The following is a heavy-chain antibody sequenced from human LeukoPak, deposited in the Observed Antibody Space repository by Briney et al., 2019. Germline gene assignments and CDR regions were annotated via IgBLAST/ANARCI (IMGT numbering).Heavy chain of an antibody. CDR2: ISWNSGSI. J-gene: IGHJ4*02. CDR1: GFTFTNYA. D-gene: IGHD2-2*01. CDR3: AKGYCSSTSCCIGY. Sequence: GGSLRLSCATSGFTFTNYAMSWVRQAPGKGLEWVSGISWNSGSIGYADSVKGRFTISRDNAKNSLYLQMNSLRAEDTALYYCAKGYCSSTSCCIGYWGQGTLVTVSS. V-gene: IGHV3-9*01.